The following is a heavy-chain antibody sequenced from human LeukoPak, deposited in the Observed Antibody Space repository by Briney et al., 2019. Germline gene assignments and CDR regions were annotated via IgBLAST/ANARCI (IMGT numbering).Heavy chain of an antibody. CDR3: ARGLTMVRGVKFDY. J-gene: IGHJ4*02. CDR2: INHSGST. CDR1: GGSFSGYY. D-gene: IGHD3-10*01. V-gene: IGHV4-34*01. Sequence: SETLSLTCAVYGGSFSGYYWSWIRQPPGKGLEWIREINHSGSTNYNPSLKSRVTISVDTSKNQFSLKLSSVTAADTAVYYCARGLTMVRGVKFDYWGQGTLVTVSS.